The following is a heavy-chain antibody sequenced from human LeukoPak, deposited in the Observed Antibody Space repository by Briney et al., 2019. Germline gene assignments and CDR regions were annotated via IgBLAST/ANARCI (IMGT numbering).Heavy chain of an antibody. CDR2: IYYSGST. Sequence: SETLSLTCTVSGGSISSSSYYWGWIRQPPWKGLEWIGSIYYSGSTYYNPSLKSRVTISVDTSKNQFSLKLSSVTAADTAVYYCARHSRSSSWYVNGYFDYWGQGTLVTVSS. D-gene: IGHD6-13*01. V-gene: IGHV4-39*01. CDR1: GGSISSSSYY. J-gene: IGHJ4*02. CDR3: ARHSRSSSWYVNGYFDY.